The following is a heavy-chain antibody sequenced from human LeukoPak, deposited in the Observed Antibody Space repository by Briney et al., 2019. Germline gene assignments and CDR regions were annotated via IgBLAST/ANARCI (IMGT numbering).Heavy chain of an antibody. CDR3: ARARGPPRAVVTGGWFDP. CDR2: IYYSGST. D-gene: IGHD3-22*01. V-gene: IGHV4-59*01. Sequence: SETLSLTCTVSGGSISSYYWSWIRQPPGKGLEWIGYIYYSGSTNYNPSLKSRVTISVDTSKNQFSLKLSSVTAADTAVYYCARARGPPRAVVTGGWFDPWGQGTLVTVSS. CDR1: GGSISSYY. J-gene: IGHJ5*02.